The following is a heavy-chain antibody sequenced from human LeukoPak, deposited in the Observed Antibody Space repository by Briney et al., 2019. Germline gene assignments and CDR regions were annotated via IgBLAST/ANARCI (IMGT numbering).Heavy chain of an antibody. CDR2: IYYSGST. D-gene: IGHD6-13*01. CDR3: ARHSSSWYGPLFDY. V-gene: IGHV4-31*03. CDR1: GGSISSGGYY. J-gene: IGHJ4*02. Sequence: SQTLSLTCTVSGGSISSGGYYWSWIRQHPGKGLEWIGYIYYSGSTNYNPSLKSRVTISVDTSKNQFSLKLSSVTAADAAVYYCARHSSSWYGPLFDYWGQGTLVTVSS.